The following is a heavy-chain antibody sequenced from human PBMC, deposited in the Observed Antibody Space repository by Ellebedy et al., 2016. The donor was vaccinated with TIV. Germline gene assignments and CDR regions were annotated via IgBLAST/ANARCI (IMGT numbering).Heavy chain of an antibody. CDR3: ARSPATATPFDY. CDR2: INPNSGGT. J-gene: IGHJ4*02. D-gene: IGHD2-15*01. Sequence: ASVKVSXXASGYTFTSYYMHWVRQAPGQGLEWMGWINPNSGGTNYAQKFQGRVTMTTDTSTSTAYMELRSLRSDDTAVYYCARSPATATPFDYWGQGTLVTVSS. V-gene: IGHV1-2*02. CDR1: GYTFTSYY.